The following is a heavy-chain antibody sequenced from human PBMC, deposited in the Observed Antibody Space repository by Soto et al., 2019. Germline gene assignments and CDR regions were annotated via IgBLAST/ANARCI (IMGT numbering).Heavy chain of an antibody. Sequence: QVQLVESGGGVVQPGRSLRLSCAASGFTFSSYGMHWVRQAPGKGLEWVAVIWYDGSDKYYADSVKGRFTISRDNSKNTLYLQMNSLRAEDTAVYYCARGDHSGYDYGLDYWGQGTLVTVSS. V-gene: IGHV3-33*01. D-gene: IGHD5-12*01. CDR3: ARGDHSGYDYGLDY. CDR1: GFTFSSYG. J-gene: IGHJ4*02. CDR2: IWYDGSDK.